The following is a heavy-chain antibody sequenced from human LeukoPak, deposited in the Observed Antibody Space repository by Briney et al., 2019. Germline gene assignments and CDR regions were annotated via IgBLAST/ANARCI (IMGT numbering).Heavy chain of an antibody. V-gene: IGHV7-4-1*02. D-gene: IGHD5-18*01. CDR3: ARSKGANHRQSYGYHSRYYFDY. CDR2: INTNTGNP. CDR1: GYTFTSYA. J-gene: IGHJ4*02. Sequence: ASVKVSCKASGYTFTSYAMNWVRQAPGQGLEWMGWINTNTGNPTYAQGFTGRFVFSLDTSVSTAYLQISSLKAEDTAVYYCARSKGANHRQSYGYHSRYYFDYWGQGTLVTVSS.